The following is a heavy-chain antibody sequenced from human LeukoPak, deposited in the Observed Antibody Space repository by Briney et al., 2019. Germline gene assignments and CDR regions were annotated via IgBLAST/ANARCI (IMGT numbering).Heavy chain of an antibody. D-gene: IGHD6-13*01. CDR2: ISAYNGNT. V-gene: IGHV1-18*01. CDR1: GYTFTSYG. J-gene: IGHJ4*02. CDR3: ARARSSSWYEIVDY. Sequence: ASVKVSCKASGYTFTSYGISWVRQAPGQGLEWMGWISAYNGNTNYAQKLQGRVTMTTDTSTSTAYMELRSLRSDDTAVYYCARARSSSWYEIVDYWGQGTLVTVSS.